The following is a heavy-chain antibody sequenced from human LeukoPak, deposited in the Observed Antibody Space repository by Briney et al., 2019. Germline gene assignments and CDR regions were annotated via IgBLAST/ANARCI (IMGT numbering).Heavy chain of an antibody. D-gene: IGHD2-2*01. V-gene: IGHV4-4*07. CDR2: VCNSGNT. J-gene: IGHJ4*02. CDR1: GVSISSFC. CDR3: ARGEAVPAAMGDLFDY. Sequence: SETLSLTCTVSGVSISSFCWSWTRQPATKGLEWIGRVCNSGNTNYNPSLRSRVIMSIDTSKNQLSLDLSSVTAADTAVYHCARGEAVPAAMGDLFDYWGQGTLVTVSS.